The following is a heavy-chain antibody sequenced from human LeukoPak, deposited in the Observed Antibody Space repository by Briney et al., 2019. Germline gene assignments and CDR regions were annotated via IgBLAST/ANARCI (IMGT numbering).Heavy chain of an antibody. CDR3: ARLALFGYYFDY. V-gene: IGHV4-59*01. Sequence: PSENLSLTCTVSGGSISSYYWSWIRQPPGKGLECIGYIYCTGSTNYNPSLKSRVTISVDTSKNQFSLKLSSVTAADTAVYYCARLALFGYYFDYWDQGTVVTVSS. J-gene: IGHJ4*02. CDR1: GGSISSYY. D-gene: IGHD2-21*01. CDR2: IYCTGST.